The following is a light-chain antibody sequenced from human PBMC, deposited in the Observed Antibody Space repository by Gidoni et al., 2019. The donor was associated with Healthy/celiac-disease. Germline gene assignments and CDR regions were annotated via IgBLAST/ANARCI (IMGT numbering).Light chain of an antibody. V-gene: IGKV3-15*01. Sequence: IVMTQYPATRSVSPGERATLSCRASQSVSSNLAWYQQKPGQAPRLLIYGASTRATGIPARFSGSGSGTEFTLTISSLQSEDFAVYYCQQYNNRWAFGQGTKVEIK. CDR2: GAS. J-gene: IGKJ1*01. CDR3: QQYNNRWA. CDR1: QSVSSN.